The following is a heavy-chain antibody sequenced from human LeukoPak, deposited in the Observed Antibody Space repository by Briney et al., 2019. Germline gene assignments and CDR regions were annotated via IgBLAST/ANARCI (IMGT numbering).Heavy chain of an antibody. CDR2: ISYDESNK. V-gene: IGHV3-30*18. J-gene: IGHJ4*02. D-gene: IGHD1-1*01. Sequence: GGSLRLSCAASGFTFSFYGMSWVRQAPGKGLEWVAAISYDESNKYYADAVKGRFTISRDNSKNTLSLQMNTLRAEDTAVYYCAKGRNDPSGYYFDYWGQGTLVTVSS. CDR3: AKGRNDPSGYYFDY. CDR1: GFTFSFYG.